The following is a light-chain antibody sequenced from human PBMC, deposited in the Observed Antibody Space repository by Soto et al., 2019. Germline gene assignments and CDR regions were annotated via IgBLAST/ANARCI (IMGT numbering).Light chain of an antibody. J-gene: IGKJ5*01. CDR1: QTFSSH. CDR2: DAY. V-gene: IGKV3-11*01. Sequence: EIVLTQSPATLSLSPGERATLSCRDSQTFSSHLAWYQQKPGQAPRLLIYDAYKRATGIPARFSGRGSGTDFNLTISTLEPEDCAVFYCQQSANGSPLLTCGQGTRLE. CDR3: QQSANGSPLLT.